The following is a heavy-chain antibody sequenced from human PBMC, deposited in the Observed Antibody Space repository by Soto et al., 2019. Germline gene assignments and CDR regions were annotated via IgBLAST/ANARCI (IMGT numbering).Heavy chain of an antibody. J-gene: IGHJ3*02. CDR2: ISSSSSYI. CDR3: ARGLARTGDLFAFDI. V-gene: IGHV3-21*01. CDR1: GFTFSSYS. Sequence: GGSLRLSCAASGFTFSSYSMNWVRQAPGKGLEWVSSISSSSSYIYYADSVKGRFTISRDNAKNSLYLQMNSLRAEDTAVYYCARGLARTGDLFAFDIWGQGTMVTVSS. D-gene: IGHD7-27*01.